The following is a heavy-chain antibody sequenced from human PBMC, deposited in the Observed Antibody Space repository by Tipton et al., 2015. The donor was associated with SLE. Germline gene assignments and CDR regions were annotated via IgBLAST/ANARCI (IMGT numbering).Heavy chain of an antibody. J-gene: IGHJ2*01. D-gene: IGHD2-2*01. CDR2: IRYDGSNK. CDR1: GFTVSSNY. CDR3: ASDRVVPFDL. V-gene: IGHV3-30*02. Sequence: SLRLSCAASGFTVSSNYMSWVRQAPGKGLEWVAFIRYDGSNKYYADSVKGRFTISRDNSKNTLYLQMNSLRAEDTAVYYCASDRVVPFDLWGRGTLVTVSS.